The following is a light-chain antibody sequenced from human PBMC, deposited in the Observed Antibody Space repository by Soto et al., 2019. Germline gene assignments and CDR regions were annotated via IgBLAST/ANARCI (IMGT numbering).Light chain of an antibody. CDR1: QSVSSSY. Sequence: EIVLTQSPDTLSLSPVERATLSFRASQSVSSSYLAWYQQRPGQAPRLLIYGASSRATGIPDRFSGSGSGTDFTLTISSLEPEDFAVYYCQQRSNWITFGQGTRLEIK. J-gene: IGKJ5*01. V-gene: IGKV3D-20*02. CDR2: GAS. CDR3: QQRSNWIT.